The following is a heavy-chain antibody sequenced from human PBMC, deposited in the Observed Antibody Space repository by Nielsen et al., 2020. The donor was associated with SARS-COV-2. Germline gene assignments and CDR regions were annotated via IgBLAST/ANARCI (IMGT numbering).Heavy chain of an antibody. CDR2: ISYDGSNK. CDR3: ARDGGIDY. V-gene: IGHV3-30*03. Sequence: GGSLRLSCAASGFTFSSYGMHWVRQAPGKGLEWVAVISYDGSNKYYADSVKGRFTISRDNSKNTLYLQMNSLRAEDTAVYYCARDGGIDYWGQGTLVTVSS. D-gene: IGHD4-23*01. CDR1: GFTFSSYG. J-gene: IGHJ4*02.